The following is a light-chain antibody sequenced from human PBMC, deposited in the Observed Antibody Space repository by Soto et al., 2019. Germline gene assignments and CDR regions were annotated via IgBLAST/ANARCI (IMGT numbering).Light chain of an antibody. CDR1: QGISSY. Sequence: AIRMTQSPSSLSASTGDRDTITCRASQGISSYLAWYQQKPGKAPKLLIYAASTLQSGVPSRFSGSGSGTDFTLTISCLQSEDFPTYYCQQYYSYPITFGPGTKVDIK. J-gene: IGKJ3*01. CDR3: QQYYSYPIT. V-gene: IGKV1-8*01. CDR2: AAS.